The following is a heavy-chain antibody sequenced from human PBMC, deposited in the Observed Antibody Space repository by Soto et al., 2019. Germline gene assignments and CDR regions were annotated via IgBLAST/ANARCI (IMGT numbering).Heavy chain of an antibody. Sequence: LSLTCTVSGGSISSYYWSWIRQPPGKGLEWIGYIYYSGSTNYNPSLKSRVTISVDTSKNQFSLKLSSVTAADTAVYYCARGGYDLNWFDPWGQGTLVTVSS. V-gene: IGHV4-59*01. CDR2: IYYSGST. CDR3: ARGGYDLNWFDP. J-gene: IGHJ5*02. CDR1: GGSISSYY. D-gene: IGHD5-12*01.